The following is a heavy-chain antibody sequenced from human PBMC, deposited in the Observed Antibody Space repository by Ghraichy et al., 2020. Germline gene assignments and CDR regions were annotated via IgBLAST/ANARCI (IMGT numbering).Heavy chain of an antibody. CDR3: ATTRLSDN. D-gene: IGHD3-9*01. CDR1: GFTFSDYW. CDR2: IKPDGSAD. V-gene: IGHV3-7*01. Sequence: LTCAASGFTFSDYWMTWVRQAPGKGLESVASIKPDGSADYYVDSVKGRFTISRDNAKNSLYLQMNSLRAEDTALYYCATTRLSDNWGQGTLVTVSS. J-gene: IGHJ4*02.